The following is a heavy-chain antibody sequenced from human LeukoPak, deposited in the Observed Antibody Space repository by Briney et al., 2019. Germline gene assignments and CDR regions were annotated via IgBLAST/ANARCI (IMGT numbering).Heavy chain of an antibody. V-gene: IGHV4-61*02. CDR3: ARGQYHLLYWYFDL. D-gene: IGHD2-2*01. Sequence: SETLSLTCTVSGGSISSTGHYWSWIRQPAGKGLEWIGRIYSSGSTNYNPSLKSRVTMSVDTSKNQFSLKLSSVTAADTAVYYCARGQYHLLYWYFDLWGRGTLVTVSS. CDR1: GGSISSTGHY. J-gene: IGHJ2*01. CDR2: IYSSGST.